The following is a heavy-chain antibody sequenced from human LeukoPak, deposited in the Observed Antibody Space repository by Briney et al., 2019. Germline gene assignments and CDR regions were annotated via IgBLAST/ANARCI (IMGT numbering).Heavy chain of an antibody. J-gene: IGHJ4*02. D-gene: IGHD5-24*01. V-gene: IGHV3-33*01. CDR1: GFTFSSYG. CDR3: AREMATIDVFDY. Sequence: GGSLRLSCAASGFTFSSYGMHWVRQAPGKGLEWVAVIWYDGSNKYYADSVKGRFTISRDNSKNTLYLQMNSLRAEDTAVYYCAREMATIDVFDYWGQGTLVTVSS. CDR2: IWYDGSNK.